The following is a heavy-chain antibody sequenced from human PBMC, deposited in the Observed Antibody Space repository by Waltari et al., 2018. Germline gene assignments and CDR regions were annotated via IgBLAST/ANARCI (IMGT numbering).Heavy chain of an antibody. D-gene: IGHD3-3*01. V-gene: IGHV5-51*01. CDR1: GYSFTSYW. CDR3: ASSLHYDFWSGYTPLGYFDY. Sequence: EVQLVQSGAEVKKPGESLKISCKGSGYSFTSYWIGWVRQMPGNGLEWMGIIYPGDSDTRYSPSFQGQVTISADKSISTAYLQWSSLKASDTAMYYCASSLHYDFWSGYTPLGYFDYWGQGTLVTVSS. J-gene: IGHJ4*02. CDR2: IYPGDSDT.